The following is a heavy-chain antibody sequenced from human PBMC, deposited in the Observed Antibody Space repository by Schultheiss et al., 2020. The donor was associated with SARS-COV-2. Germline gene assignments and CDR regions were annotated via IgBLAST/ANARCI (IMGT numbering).Heavy chain of an antibody. CDR1: GFTVSSKY. Sequence: GGSLRLSCVASGFTVSSKYMSWVRQAPGKGLEWVSSISSSSSYIYYADSVKGRFTISRDNAKNSLYLQMNSLRAEDTAVYYCARDRNYYDSPKSYWGQGTLVTVSS. CDR3: ARDRNYYDSPKSY. CDR2: ISSSSSYI. V-gene: IGHV3-21*01. D-gene: IGHD3-22*01. J-gene: IGHJ4*02.